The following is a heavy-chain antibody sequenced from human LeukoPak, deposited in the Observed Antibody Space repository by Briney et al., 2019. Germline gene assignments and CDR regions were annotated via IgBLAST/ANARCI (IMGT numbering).Heavy chain of an antibody. D-gene: IGHD2-2*01. CDR2: INPNSGGT. V-gene: IGHV1-2*02. Sequence: ASVKVSCKASGYTFTGYYMHWVRRAPGQGLEWMGWINPNSGGTNYAQKFQGRVTMTRDTSISTAYMELSRLRSDDTAVYYCARAKFHCSSTSCYSFYGMDVWGQGTTVTVSS. J-gene: IGHJ6*02. CDR3: ARAKFHCSSTSCYSFYGMDV. CDR1: GYTFTGYY.